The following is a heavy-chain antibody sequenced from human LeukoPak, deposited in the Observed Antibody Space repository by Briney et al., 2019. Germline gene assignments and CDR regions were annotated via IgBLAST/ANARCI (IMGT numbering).Heavy chain of an antibody. D-gene: IGHD3-16*01. V-gene: IGHV3-7*01. CDR2: IKQDGSEK. Sequence: GGSLRLSCVVSGIKLSNYGMSWVRQAPGKGLEWVANIKQDGSEKYYRDSVKGRFTISRDNARDSLYLEMSSLRAEDTAMYHCVRGPTYYRHWGQGTLVTVSP. J-gene: IGHJ4*02. CDR3: VRGPTYYRH. CDR1: GIKLSNYG.